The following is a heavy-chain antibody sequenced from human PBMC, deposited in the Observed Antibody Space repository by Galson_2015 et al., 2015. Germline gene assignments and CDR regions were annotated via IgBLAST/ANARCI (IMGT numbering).Heavy chain of an antibody. J-gene: IGHJ1*01. V-gene: IGHV3-30*01. CDR2: ISYDGSNK. D-gene: IGHD5-12*01. CDR3: ARGHVDIVAPIPLFGTAY. CDR1: GFTFSSYA. Sequence: SLRLSCAASGFTFSSYAMHWVRHAPGKGLEWVAIISYDGSNKYYADSVKGRFTISRDNSKNTLYLQMNSLRAEDTAVYYCARGHVDIVAPIPLFGTAYCGQATLVTASS.